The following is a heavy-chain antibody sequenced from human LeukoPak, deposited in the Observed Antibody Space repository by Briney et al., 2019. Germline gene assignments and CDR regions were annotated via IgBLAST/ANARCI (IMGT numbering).Heavy chain of an antibody. CDR3: ARSRPWASGSYYRGAFDI. J-gene: IGHJ3*02. V-gene: IGHV4-34*01. D-gene: IGHD1-26*01. CDR1: GFTFSNYW. CDR2: INHSGST. Sequence: PGGSLRLSCAASGFTFSNYWMNWVRQPPGKGLEWIGEINHSGSTNYNPSLKSRVTISVDTSKNQFSLKLSSVTAADTAVYYCARSRPWASGSYYRGAFDIWGQGTMVTVSS.